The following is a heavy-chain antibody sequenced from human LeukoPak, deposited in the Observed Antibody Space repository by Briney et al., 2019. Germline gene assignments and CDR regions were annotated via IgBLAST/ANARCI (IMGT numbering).Heavy chain of an antibody. J-gene: IGHJ4*02. Sequence: GGSLKISCKGSGYSFSNHWIGWVRQLPGRRVDWMGIVYPGDSDVRYNPSFQGQVTISADQSLSTALLQWSSLKASDTAIYYCATAYNSDYWGQGTQVTVSS. V-gene: IGHV5-51*01. D-gene: IGHD1-14*01. CDR3: ATAYNSDY. CDR2: VYPGDSDV. CDR1: GYSFSNHW.